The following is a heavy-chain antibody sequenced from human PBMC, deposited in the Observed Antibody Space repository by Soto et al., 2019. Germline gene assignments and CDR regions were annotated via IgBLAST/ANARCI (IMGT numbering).Heavy chain of an antibody. CDR1: GYTFTSYA. J-gene: IGHJ4*02. CDR3: ARSSDSSSWYIHGY. CDR2: INAGNGNT. Sequence: ASVKVSCKASGYTFTSYAMHWVRQAPRQRLEWMGWINAGNGNTKYSQKFQGRVTITRDTSASTAYMELSSLRSEDTAVYYCARSSDSSSWYIHGYWGQGTLVTVSS. V-gene: IGHV1-3*01. D-gene: IGHD6-13*01.